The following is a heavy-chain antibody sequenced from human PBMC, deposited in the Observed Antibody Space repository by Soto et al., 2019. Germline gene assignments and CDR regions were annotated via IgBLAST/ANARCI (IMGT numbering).Heavy chain of an antibody. D-gene: IGHD1-26*01. Sequence: GGSLRLSCAASGFTFGTYSMNWVRQAPGEGLEWVSSISSSGTYIYYADSLKGRFTISRDNAKNSLYLQMNSLRAEDTAVYYCARDRGTHSGTYSFWFDPWGQGTLVTVSS. CDR1: GFTFGTYS. V-gene: IGHV3-21*01. CDR3: ARDRGTHSGTYSFWFDP. CDR2: ISSSGTYI. J-gene: IGHJ5*02.